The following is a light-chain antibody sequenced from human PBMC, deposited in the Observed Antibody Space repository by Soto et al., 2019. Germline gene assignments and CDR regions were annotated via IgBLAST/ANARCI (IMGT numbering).Light chain of an antibody. J-gene: IGKJ5*01. CDR3: QQSYGNPIT. Sequence: DIQMTQSPSSLSGSVGDRVTITCRASQTISSWLAWYQQTQGKAPKLLIYKASTLKSGVPSRFRGSGSGTDCTLTITSLQPEDFSTYYCQQSYGNPITFGQGTRLEIK. CDR1: QTISSW. V-gene: IGKV1-5*03. CDR2: KAS.